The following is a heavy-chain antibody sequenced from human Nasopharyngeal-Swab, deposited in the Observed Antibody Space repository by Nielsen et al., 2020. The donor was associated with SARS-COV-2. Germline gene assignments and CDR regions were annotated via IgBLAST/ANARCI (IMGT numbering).Heavy chain of an antibody. Sequence: WIRQPPGKGLEWVSSISSSSSYIYYADSVKGRFTISRDNAKNSLYLQMNSLRAEDTAVYYCARDGWYDILTGYLALYYYYYGMDVWGQGTTDTVSS. J-gene: IGHJ6*02. CDR2: ISSSSSYI. V-gene: IGHV3-21*01. D-gene: IGHD3-9*01. CDR3: ARDGWYDILTGYLALYYYYYGMDV.